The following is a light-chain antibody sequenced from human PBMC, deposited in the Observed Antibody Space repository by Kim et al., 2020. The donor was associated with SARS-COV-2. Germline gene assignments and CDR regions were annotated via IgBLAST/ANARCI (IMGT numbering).Light chain of an antibody. J-gene: IGLJ1*01. CDR2: DVN. Sequence: GQSITISCTGTSSDVGRYNYVSWYQQHPGKAPKLMIYDVNNRPSGVSNRFSGSKSGNTASLTISGLQAEDEADYYCSSFASSDTLVFGTGTQLTVL. V-gene: IGLV2-14*03. CDR3: SSFASSDTLV. CDR1: SSDVGRYNY.